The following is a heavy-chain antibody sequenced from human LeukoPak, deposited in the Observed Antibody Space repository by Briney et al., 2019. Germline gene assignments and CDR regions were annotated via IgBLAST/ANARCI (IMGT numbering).Heavy chain of an antibody. CDR3: ARDSRGYFWSGPRFDY. J-gene: IGHJ4*02. V-gene: IGHV1-18*01. CDR2: ISAYNGNT. Sequence: ASVKVSCKASGYTFTNYGITWVRQAPGQGLEWMGWISAYNGNTNYAQKLQGRVTMTTDTSTSTAYMELRSLRSDGTAVYYCARDSRGYFWSGPRFDYWGQGTLVTVSS. D-gene: IGHD3-3*01. CDR1: GYTFTNYG.